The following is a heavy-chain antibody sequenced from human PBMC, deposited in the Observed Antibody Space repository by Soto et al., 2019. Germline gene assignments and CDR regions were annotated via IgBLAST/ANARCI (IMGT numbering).Heavy chain of an antibody. CDR1: TFAFTFRNYG. CDR3: PEDSGQKATFDY. Sequence: GGSLRLSCEASTFAFTFRNYGMHWVRLVPGKGLEWLAVISHDGDDQYYADSVKGRFTVSRDNVRNILYLQMNSLRSEDTALYYWPEDSGQKATFDYWGQGTLVTVPQ. CDR2: ISHDGDDQ. J-gene: IGHJ4*02. D-gene: IGHD1-1*01. V-gene: IGHV3-30*18.